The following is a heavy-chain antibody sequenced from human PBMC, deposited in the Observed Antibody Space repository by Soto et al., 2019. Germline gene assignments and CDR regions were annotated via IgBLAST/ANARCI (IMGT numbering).Heavy chain of an antibody. J-gene: IGHJ6*02. Sequence: SLRLSCAASGFTFDDYAMHWVRQAPGKGLEWVSGISWNSGSIGYADSVKGRFTISRDNAKNSLYLQMNSLRAEDTALYYCAKDLIGIAARPGRGGKYYYYGMDVWGQGTTVTVSS. CDR2: ISWNSGSI. V-gene: IGHV3-9*01. CDR1: GFTFDDYA. D-gene: IGHD6-6*01. CDR3: AKDLIGIAARPGRGGKYYYYGMDV.